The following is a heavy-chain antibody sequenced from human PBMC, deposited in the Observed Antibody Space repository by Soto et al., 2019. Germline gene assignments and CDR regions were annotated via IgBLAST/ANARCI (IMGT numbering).Heavy chain of an antibody. V-gene: IGHV1-8*01. Sequence: QVQLVQSGAEVKKPGASVKVSCKASGYTFTSYDINWVRQATGQGLEWMGWMNPNSGNTGFAQKFQGRVTITRNTSKNTAYMELSSPRSEVTAVYYCASGKVDSVDYWGQGTLVTVSS. CDR1: GYTFTSYD. D-gene: IGHD1-26*01. J-gene: IGHJ4*02. CDR3: ASGKVDSVDY. CDR2: MNPNSGNT.